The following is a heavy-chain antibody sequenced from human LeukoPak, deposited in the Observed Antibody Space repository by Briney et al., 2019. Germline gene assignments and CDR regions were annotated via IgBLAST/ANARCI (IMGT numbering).Heavy chain of an antibody. CDR3: ARRDSETKDLDY. D-gene: IGHD2-15*01. CDR2: IYPGDSDT. Sequence: GASLKISCKGCGSSFTSYWSGWVRQMPGKGLELMGIIYPGDSDTRYSPCFEGQVTISAGKSISTAYLQWSGLKASDTAIYYCARRDSETKDLDYWGQGTLVTVSS. J-gene: IGHJ4*02. CDR1: GSSFTSYW. V-gene: IGHV5-51*01.